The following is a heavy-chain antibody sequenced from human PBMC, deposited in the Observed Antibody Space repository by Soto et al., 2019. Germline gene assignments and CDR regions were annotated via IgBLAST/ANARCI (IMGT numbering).Heavy chain of an antibody. CDR1: GFSFSADGVG. D-gene: IGHD3-16*01. CDR3: AHAFGGTSWPNDAFDV. CDR2: IYWDDDT. J-gene: IGHJ3*01. Sequence: HITLKESGPTLVKPTQTLTLTCIFYGFSFSADGVGVGWIRQPPGKTLEWLALIYWDDDTRYRPSLKSRLTITKDSSKNQVVLTMTNMDPLDTATYYCAHAFGGTSWPNDAFDVWGQGTVVTVSS. V-gene: IGHV2-5*02.